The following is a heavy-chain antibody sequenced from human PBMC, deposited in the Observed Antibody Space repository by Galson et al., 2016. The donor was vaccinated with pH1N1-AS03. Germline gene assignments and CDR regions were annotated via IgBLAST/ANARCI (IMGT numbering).Heavy chain of an antibody. D-gene: IGHD6-19*01. Sequence: SVKVSCKASEGTFSNFGISWVRQAPGQGLEWMGGFIPIFGTANVAQKFKGRVTITADNLELSSLRSDDTAVYYCAITAVADLEFDYWGQGTLVTVSS. V-gene: IGHV1-69*06. CDR2: FIPIFGTA. CDR1: EGTFSNFG. J-gene: IGHJ4*02. CDR3: AITAVADLEFDY.